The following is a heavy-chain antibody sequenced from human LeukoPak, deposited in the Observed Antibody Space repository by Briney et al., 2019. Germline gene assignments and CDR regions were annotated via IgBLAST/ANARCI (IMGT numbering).Heavy chain of an antibody. J-gene: IGHJ4*02. CDR3: AKDPGAHYYGSGSYRRGSYFDY. CDR1: GFTFSCYG. CDR2: IRYDGSNK. D-gene: IGHD3-10*01. V-gene: IGHV3-30*02. Sequence: PGGSLSLTCAASGFTFSCYGMHWVRQAPGNGLEWVAFIRYDGSNKYYADSVKGRFTISRDNSKNTLYLQMNSLRDEDTAVYYCAKDPGAHYYGSGSYRRGSYFDYWGQGTLVTVSS.